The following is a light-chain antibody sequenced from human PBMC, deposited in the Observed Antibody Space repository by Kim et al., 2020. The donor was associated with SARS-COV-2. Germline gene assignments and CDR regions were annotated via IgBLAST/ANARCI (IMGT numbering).Light chain of an antibody. CDR3: QSADSSGTYAWV. CDR1: ALPKQY. Sequence: SYELTQPPSVSVSPGQTARITCSGDALPKQYAYWYQQKTGQAPVLVIYKDSERPSGIPERFSGSSSGTTVTLTISGVQAEDEADYYCQSADSSGTYAWVFGGGTQLTVL. V-gene: IGLV3-25*03. J-gene: IGLJ3*02. CDR2: KDS.